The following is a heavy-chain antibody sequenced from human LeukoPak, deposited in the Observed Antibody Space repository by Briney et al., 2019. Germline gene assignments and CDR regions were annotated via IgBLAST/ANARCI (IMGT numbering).Heavy chain of an antibody. CDR3: ARDNVGYNPDAFDI. Sequence: ASVKVSCKASGGTFSSYAISWVRQAPGQGLEWMGGIIPIFGTANYAQKFQGRVTITADESTSTAYMELSSLRSEDTAVYYCARDNVGYNPDAFDIWGQGTMVTVSS. CDR1: GGTFSSYA. V-gene: IGHV1-69*01. D-gene: IGHD5-24*01. J-gene: IGHJ3*02. CDR2: IIPIFGTA.